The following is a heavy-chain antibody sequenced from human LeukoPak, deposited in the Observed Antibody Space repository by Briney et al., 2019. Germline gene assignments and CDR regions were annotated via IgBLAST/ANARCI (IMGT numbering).Heavy chain of an antibody. J-gene: IGHJ4*02. CDR2: VSRTGSTK. D-gene: IGHD6-13*01. CDR1: GFTFSSFA. CDR3: AKGGGVYKSAADRRIDY. V-gene: IGHV3-23*01. Sequence: GGSLRLSCVASGFTFSSFALDWVRQAPGRGLEWTSVVSRTGSTKYYADSVKGRFTVSRDNSKNTVYLQMNSLRAEDTAVFYCAKGGGVYKSAADRRIDYWGQGTLVTVSS.